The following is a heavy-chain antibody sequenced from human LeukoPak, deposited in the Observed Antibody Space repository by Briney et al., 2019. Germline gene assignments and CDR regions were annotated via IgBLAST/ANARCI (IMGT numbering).Heavy chain of an antibody. CDR3: ARVLGGSGSYYYYGMDV. Sequence: TLSLTCTVSGGSISSGGYYWSWIRQHPGKGLGWIGYIYYSGSTYYNPSLKSRVTISVDTSKNQFSLKLSSVTAADTAVYYCARVLGGSGSYYYYGMDVWGQGTTVTVSS. CDR2: IYYSGST. J-gene: IGHJ6*02. CDR1: GGSISSGGYY. V-gene: IGHV4-31*03. D-gene: IGHD2-15*01.